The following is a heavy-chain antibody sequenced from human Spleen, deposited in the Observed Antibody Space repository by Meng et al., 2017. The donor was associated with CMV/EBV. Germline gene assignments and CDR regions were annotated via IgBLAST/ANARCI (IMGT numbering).Heavy chain of an antibody. J-gene: IGHJ4*02. V-gene: IGHV3-23*01. CDR2: INGGGANT. Sequence: GGSLRLSCAASGFTFSSYEMNWVRQGTGKGLEWVSTINGGGANTYYAASVKGRFSTSRDNSKNTLYLQMNNLRAEDTAIYYCAKIIWVVYYFDHWGQGTLVTVS. CDR3: AKIIWVVYYFDH. D-gene: IGHD2-15*01. CDR1: GFTFSSYE.